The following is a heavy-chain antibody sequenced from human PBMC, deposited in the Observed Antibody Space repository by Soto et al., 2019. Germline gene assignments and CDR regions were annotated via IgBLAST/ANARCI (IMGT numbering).Heavy chain of an antibody. CDR3: ARQGFGALHCRVDV. D-gene: IGHD3-10*01. V-gene: IGHV4-59*08. CDR1: NGSISNYY. Sequence: QVQLQESGPGLVKPSETLSLSCTVSNGSISNYYGSWIRQPPGKGMEWIGYVHHSWGSFYNPSLQSRVGISLDSPMSPFSLKLTSVTATDTAVYYCARQGFGALHCRVDVWGQGITVTVSS. J-gene: IGHJ6*02. CDR2: VHHSWGS.